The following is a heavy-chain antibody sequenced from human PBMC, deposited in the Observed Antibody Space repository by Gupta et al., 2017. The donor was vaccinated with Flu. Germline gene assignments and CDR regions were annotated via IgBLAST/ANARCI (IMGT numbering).Heavy chain of an antibody. CDR3: TSYDFWSGFNDY. D-gene: IGHD3-3*01. Sequence: QAPGKGLEWVGFIRSKAYGGTTEYAASVKGRFTISRDDSKSIAYLQMNSLKTEDTAVYYCTSYDFWSGFNDYWGQGTLVTVSS. J-gene: IGHJ4*02. V-gene: IGHV3-49*02. CDR2: IRSKAYGGTT.